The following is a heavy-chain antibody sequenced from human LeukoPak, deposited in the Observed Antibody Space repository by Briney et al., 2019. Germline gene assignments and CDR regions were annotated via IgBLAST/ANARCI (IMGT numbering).Heavy chain of an antibody. CDR2: ISSSSSYI. J-gene: IGHJ4*02. V-gene: IGHV3-21*01. Sequence: GGSLRLSCAASGFTFSSYSMNGVRQAPGKGLEWVSSISSSSSYIYYADSVKGRFTISRDNAKNSLYLQMNSLRAEDTAVYYCARDPPSNYYGSGSYNPYPDYWGQGTLVTVSS. D-gene: IGHD3-10*01. CDR1: GFTFSSYS. CDR3: ARDPPSNYYGSGSYNPYPDY.